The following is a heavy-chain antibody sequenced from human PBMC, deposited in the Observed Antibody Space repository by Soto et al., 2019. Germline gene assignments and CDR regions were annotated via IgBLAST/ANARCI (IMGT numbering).Heavy chain of an antibody. V-gene: IGHV4-59*01. CDR3: ARDLAGYDFWSGYSNYYGMDV. CDR2: IYYSGST. J-gene: IGHJ6*02. Sequence: PSETLSLTCTVSGGSISSYYWSWIRQPPGEGLEWIGYIYYSGSTNYNPSLKSRVTISVDTSKNQFSLKLSSVTAADTAVYYCARDLAGYDFWSGYSNYYGMDVWGQGTTVTVSS. D-gene: IGHD3-3*01. CDR1: GGSISSYY.